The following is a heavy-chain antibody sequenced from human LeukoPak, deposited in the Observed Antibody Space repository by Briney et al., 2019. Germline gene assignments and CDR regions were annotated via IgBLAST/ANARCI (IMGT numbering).Heavy chain of an antibody. V-gene: IGHV1-2*02. Sequence: ASVKVSCKASGYTFTGYYMHWVRQAPGQGLEWMGWINPNSGGTNYAQKLQGRVTMTTDTSTSTAYMELSSLRSEDTAVYYCARGLNVLRYFDWLLSEGPGPRDGMDVWGQGTTVTVSS. CDR3: ARGLNVLRYFDWLLSEGPGPRDGMDV. CDR1: GYTFTGYY. CDR2: INPNSGGT. J-gene: IGHJ6*02. D-gene: IGHD3-9*01.